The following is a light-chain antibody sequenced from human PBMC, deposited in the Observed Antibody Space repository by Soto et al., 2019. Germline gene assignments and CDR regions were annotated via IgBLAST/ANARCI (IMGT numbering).Light chain of an antibody. CDR2: AAS. CDR1: QTIDTY. CDR3: QHGYTCPYT. J-gene: IGKJ2*01. V-gene: IGKV1-39*01. Sequence: DIPMTQSPSPLSASVGARVTITCRASQTIDTYLNWYQHKPGEVPKLLVYAASSLPSGVPSRFAGRGFGTDFTLTITDLQSDDVATYYCQHGYTCPYTFGQGTKLEI.